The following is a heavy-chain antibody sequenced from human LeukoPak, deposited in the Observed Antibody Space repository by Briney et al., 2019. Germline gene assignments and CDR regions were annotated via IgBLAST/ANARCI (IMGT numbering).Heavy chain of an antibody. CDR2: MNPKSGNT. J-gene: IGHJ4*02. CDR3: VRAFLPRGLVGYYFAS. Sequence: ASVKVSCKASGYSFSSHDINWVRQATGQGLEWMGWMNPKSGNTDHAQKFQGRVTMSRNTSISVAYLELSSLRSEDTAVYFSVRAFLPRGLVGYYFASGAKGPRVTVFS. V-gene: IGHV1-8*01. CDR1: GYSFSSHD. D-gene: IGHD3-16*02.